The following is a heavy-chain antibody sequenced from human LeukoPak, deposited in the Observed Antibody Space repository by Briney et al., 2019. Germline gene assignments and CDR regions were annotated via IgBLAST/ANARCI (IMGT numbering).Heavy chain of an antibody. CDR1: GGTFSSYA. Sequence: ASVKVSCKASGGTFSSYAISWVRQAPGQGLEWMGRIIPIFGTANYAQKLQGRDTITTDESTSTAYMELSSLRSEDTAVYYCASLYDILGPGGGDYWGQGTLVTVSS. V-gene: IGHV1-69*05. CDR2: IIPIFGTA. J-gene: IGHJ4*02. D-gene: IGHD3-9*01. CDR3: ASLYDILGPGGGDY.